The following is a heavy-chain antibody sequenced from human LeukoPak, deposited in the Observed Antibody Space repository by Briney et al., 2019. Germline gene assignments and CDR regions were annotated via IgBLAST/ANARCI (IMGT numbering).Heavy chain of an antibody. V-gene: IGHV3-23*01. Sequence: GGSLRLSCAASGFTFSSYAMNWLRQAPGKGLEWVSAISGSGSTTYYADSVKGRFTISRDNSKNTLFLQMNSLTAEDTAIYSCARPRLEYCSGGSCFDAFDIWGQGTMVTVSS. CDR1: GFTFSSYA. D-gene: IGHD2-15*01. J-gene: IGHJ3*02. CDR2: ISGSGSTT. CDR3: ARPRLEYCSGGSCFDAFDI.